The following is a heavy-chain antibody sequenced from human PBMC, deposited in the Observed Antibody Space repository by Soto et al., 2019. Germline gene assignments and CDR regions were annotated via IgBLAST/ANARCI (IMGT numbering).Heavy chain of an antibody. CDR1: EFTFSTYP. D-gene: IGHD3-3*01. Sequence: QVLLVESGGGVVQPGGSLRLSCAASEFTFSTYPMHWVRQAPGKGLEWVAVISHDEGNKYYGDSMKGRFTISRDNSKNTLYPQMKSLRGDDTPVYYCARGASDFWGGYPEIHFFDSWGQGTLVTVSS. CDR2: ISHDEGNK. J-gene: IGHJ4*02. CDR3: ARGASDFWGGYPEIHFFDS. V-gene: IGHV3-30-3*01.